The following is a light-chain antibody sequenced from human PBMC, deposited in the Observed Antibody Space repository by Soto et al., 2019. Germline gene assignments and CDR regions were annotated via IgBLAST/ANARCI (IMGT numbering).Light chain of an antibody. CDR3: QVWDSDNNPFYV. V-gene: IGLV3-21*02. J-gene: IGLJ1*01. CDR2: DDS. CDR1: NIESKS. Sequence: SYDLTQPPSVSVAPGQTARISCGGNNIESKSVNWYQQKPGQAPMLVVYDDSDRPSGIPERFSGSNSGNTATLIISTAEAGDEADYYCQVWDSDNNPFYVFGAGTKVTVL.